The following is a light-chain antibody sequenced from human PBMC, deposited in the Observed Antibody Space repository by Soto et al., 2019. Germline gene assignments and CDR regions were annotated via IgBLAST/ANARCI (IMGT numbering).Light chain of an antibody. V-gene: IGKV4-1*01. CDR1: QNILYTSNNKNY. Sequence: DIVLTQSPESLAVSLGERATINCKSSQNILYTSNNKNYLAWYQQKVGQPPRLLISWTSTRESGVPDRFSGSGSGTDFTLTISSLQAEDVAVYFGQQYFNTPRTFGQGTRVEV. CDR3: QQYFNTPRT. CDR2: WTS. J-gene: IGKJ1*01.